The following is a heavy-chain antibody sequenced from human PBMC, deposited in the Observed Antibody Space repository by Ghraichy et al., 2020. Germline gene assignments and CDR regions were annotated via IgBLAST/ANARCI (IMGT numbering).Heavy chain of an antibody. CDR1: GGSFSGYY. CDR2: INHSGST. J-gene: IGHJ5*02. Sequence: SETLSLTCAVYGGSFSGYYWSWIRQPPGKGLEWIGEINHSGSTNYNPSLKSRVTISVDTSKNQFSLKLSSVTAADTAVYYCARGRGYSYGRKLNRNWFDPWGQGTLVTVSS. D-gene: IGHD5-18*01. V-gene: IGHV4-34*01. CDR3: ARGRGYSYGRKLNRNWFDP.